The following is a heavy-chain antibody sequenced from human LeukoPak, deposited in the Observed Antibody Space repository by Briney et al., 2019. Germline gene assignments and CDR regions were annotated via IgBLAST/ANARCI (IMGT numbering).Heavy chain of an antibody. J-gene: IGHJ4*02. V-gene: IGHV1-2*02. CDR3: GRVAYCGSGCYYYFDY. CDR1: GYTFTDNY. Sequence: ASVKVSCKVSGYTFTDNYIHWVRHAPGQGHEWVGWINPRSGGTSYGQKFQGRVTVTRDTSISTAYMELSSLTSDDTAVYYCGRVAYCGSGCYYYFDYWGQGTLVTVSS. D-gene: IGHD2-21*02. CDR2: INPRSGGT.